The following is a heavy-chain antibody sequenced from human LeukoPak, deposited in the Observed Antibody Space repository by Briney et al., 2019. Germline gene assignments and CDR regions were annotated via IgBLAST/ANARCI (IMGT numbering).Heavy chain of an antibody. CDR1: GYTFTSYG. D-gene: IGHD6-19*01. CDR3: ARDLRGGWAVAEKGLRY. CDR2: ISAYNGNT. J-gene: IGHJ4*02. V-gene: IGHV1-18*01. Sequence: GASVKVSCKASGYTFTSYGISWVRQAPGQGLEWMGWISAYNGNTNYAQKLQGRVTMTTDTSTSTAYMELRSLRSDDTAVYYCARDLRGGWAVAEKGLRYWGQGTLVTVSS.